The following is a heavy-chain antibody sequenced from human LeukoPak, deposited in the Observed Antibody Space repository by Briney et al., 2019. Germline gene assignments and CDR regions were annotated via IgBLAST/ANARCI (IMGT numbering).Heavy chain of an antibody. D-gene: IGHD3-22*01. J-gene: IGHJ4*02. CDR2: IHYSGTT. CDR3: ARGYFDSSGYSNPFDY. CDR1: GGTISSSY. Sequence: SETLSLTCSVSGGTISSSYWSWMRQPPGKGLEWIGYIHYSGTTKYNPSLQSRVTISVDTSKNQFSLNLKTVTAADTAVYYCARGYFDSSGYSNPFDYWGQGTLVTVSS. V-gene: IGHV4-59*01.